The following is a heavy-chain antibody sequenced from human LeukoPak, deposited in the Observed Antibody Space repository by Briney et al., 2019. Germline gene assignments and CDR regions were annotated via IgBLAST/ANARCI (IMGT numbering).Heavy chain of an antibody. CDR3: ARGARWAYYFDY. J-gene: IGHJ4*02. Sequence: GGSLRLSCTASGFTFSDYYMSWIRQTPGKGLEWLSYISTRDNIIQYADSVKGRFTISRDNANNSVFLQMNNLRAEESAIYYCARGARWAYYFDYWGQGSLVTVSS. CDR2: ISTRDNII. CDR1: GFTFSDYY. V-gene: IGHV3-11*01. D-gene: IGHD4-23*01.